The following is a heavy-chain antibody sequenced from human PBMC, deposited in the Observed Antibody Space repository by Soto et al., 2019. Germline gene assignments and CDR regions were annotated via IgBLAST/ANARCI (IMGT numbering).Heavy chain of an antibody. V-gene: IGHV1-69*01. D-gene: IGHD6-25*01. CDR2: IIPIFGTA. Sequence: QVQLVQSGAEVKKPGSSVKVSCKASGGTFSSYAISWVRQAPGQGLEWMGGIIPIFGTANYAQRFQGRVTITADESTSTAYMELSSLRPEATAVYYCARDPGYNVVVGYWGQGTLVTVSS. CDR3: ARDPGYNVVVGY. J-gene: IGHJ4*02. CDR1: GGTFSSYA.